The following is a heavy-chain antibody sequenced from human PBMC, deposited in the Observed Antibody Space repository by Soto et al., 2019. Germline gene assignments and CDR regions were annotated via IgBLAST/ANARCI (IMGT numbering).Heavy chain of an antibody. Sequence: SETLSLTCAVSGGSISSSNWWSWVRQSPGKGLEWIGEIYHSGSTNYNPSLKSRVTISVDTSKNQFSLKLSSVTAADTAVYYCARRYGSFFDIWGQGTMVTVSS. J-gene: IGHJ3*02. D-gene: IGHD3-10*01. CDR3: ARRYGSFFDI. CDR1: GGSISSSNW. CDR2: IYHSGST. V-gene: IGHV4-4*02.